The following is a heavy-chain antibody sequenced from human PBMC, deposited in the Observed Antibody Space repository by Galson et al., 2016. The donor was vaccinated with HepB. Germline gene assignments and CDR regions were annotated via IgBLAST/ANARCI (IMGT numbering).Heavy chain of an antibody. CDR3: ANDDY. J-gene: IGHJ4*02. Sequence: ETLSLTCTVSGCSISSSHSYYWGWIRQPPGRGLEWIGTISYHGKTYSHPSLKSRATISVDTSRNQSSLRLSSVTATDTAVYYCANDDYWGQGTLVTVSS. V-gene: IGHV4-39*01. CDR2: ISYHGKT. CDR1: GCSISSSHSYY. D-gene: IGHD3-3*01.